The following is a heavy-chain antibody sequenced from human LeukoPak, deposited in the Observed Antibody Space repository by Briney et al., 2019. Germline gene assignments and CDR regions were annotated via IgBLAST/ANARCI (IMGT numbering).Heavy chain of an antibody. CDR3: HPLAYISD. Sequence: PGGSLRLSCAVSGFPLSSQWMHWVRQAPGKGLVWVSLIKTDGSSTNYADSVKGRFTVSRDDAKNTLYLQMSSLRAEDTAMYYCHPLAYISDWGQGTLVTVSS. CDR2: IKTDGSST. CDR1: GFPLSSQW. D-gene: IGHD6-19*01. V-gene: IGHV3-74*01. J-gene: IGHJ4*02.